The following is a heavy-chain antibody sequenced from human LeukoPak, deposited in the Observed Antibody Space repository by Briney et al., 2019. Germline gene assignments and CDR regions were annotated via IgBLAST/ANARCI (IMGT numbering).Heavy chain of an antibody. CDR1: GGTFSSYA. J-gene: IGHJ4*02. Sequence: SVKASCKASGGTFSSYAISWVRQAPGQGLEWMGGIIPIFGTANYAQKFQGRVTITADESTSTAYMELSSLRSEDTAVYYCASGDYYDSSGYWDYWGQGTLVTVSS. CDR3: ASGDYYDSSGYWDY. D-gene: IGHD3-22*01. V-gene: IGHV1-69*01. CDR2: IIPIFGTA.